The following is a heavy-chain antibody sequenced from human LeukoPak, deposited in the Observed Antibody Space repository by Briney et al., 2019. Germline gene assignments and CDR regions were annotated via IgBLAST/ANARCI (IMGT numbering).Heavy chain of an antibody. V-gene: IGHV1-69*06. CDR3: ARDVSKAGYSSGWYYDY. J-gene: IGHJ4*02. CDR1: GYTFTRYH. D-gene: IGHD6-19*01. CDR2: IIPIFGTA. Sequence: SVKVSCKASGYTFTRYHMHWVRQAPGQGLEWMGGIIPIFGTANYAQKFQGRVTITADKSTSTAYMELSSLRSEDTAVYYCARDVSKAGYSSGWYYDYWGQGTLVTVSS.